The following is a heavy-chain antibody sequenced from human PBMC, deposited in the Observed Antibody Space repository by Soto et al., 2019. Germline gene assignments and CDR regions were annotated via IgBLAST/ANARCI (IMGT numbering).Heavy chain of an antibody. D-gene: IGHD5-12*01. CDR2: IIPIFGTA. J-gene: IGHJ6*02. CDR3: GGNSGYDPRYYYYYGMDV. V-gene: IGHV1-69*13. Sequence: SVKVSCKASGGTFSSYAISWVRQAPGQGLEWMGGIIPIFGTANYAQKFQGRVTITADESTSTAYMELSSLRSEDTAVYYCGGNSGYDPRYYYYYGMDVWGQVTTVTVSS. CDR1: GGTFSSYA.